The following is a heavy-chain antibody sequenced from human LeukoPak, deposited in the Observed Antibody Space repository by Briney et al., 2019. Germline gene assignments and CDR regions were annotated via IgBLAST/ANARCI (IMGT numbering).Heavy chain of an antibody. Sequence: GGSLRLSCAVSGFTFRNYAMTWVRQAPGKGLEWVSSISSSSSYIYYADSVKGRFTISRDNAKNSLYLQMNSLRAEDTAVYYCARGGSWGQGTLVTVSS. CDR3: ARGGS. D-gene: IGHD6-25*01. V-gene: IGHV3-21*01. J-gene: IGHJ4*02. CDR2: ISSSSSYI. CDR1: GFTFRNYA.